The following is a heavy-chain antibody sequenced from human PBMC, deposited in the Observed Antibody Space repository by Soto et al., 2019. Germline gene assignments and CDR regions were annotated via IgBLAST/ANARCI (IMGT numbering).Heavy chain of an antibody. V-gene: IGHV3-23*01. D-gene: IGHD4-17*01. CDR1: GFTFSSYA. CDR2: IRGSGGST. CDR3: AKDEGANDYGDYEHAFDI. J-gene: IGHJ3*02. Sequence: EVQLLESGGGLVQPGGSLRLSCAASGFTFSSYAMSWVRQAPGKGLEWVSAIRGSGGSTYYADSVKGRLTISRDNSKNKLYLQKDSLRAEDTAVYYCAKDEGANDYGDYEHAFDIWGPGTMVTVSS.